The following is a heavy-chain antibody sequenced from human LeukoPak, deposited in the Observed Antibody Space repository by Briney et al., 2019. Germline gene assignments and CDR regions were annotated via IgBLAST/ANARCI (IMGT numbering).Heavy chain of an antibody. CDR1: GFTFSSYA. Sequence: GSLRLSCAASGFTFSSYAMHWVRQAPGKGLEYVSAISSNGDNTYYADSVKGRFTISRDNSKKTLYLQMGSLRAEDMAVCYCARDDGTTVTTSPPFDYWGQGIRVTVSS. CDR3: ARDDGTTVTTSPPFDY. CDR2: ISSNGDNT. V-gene: IGHV3-64*02. J-gene: IGHJ4*02. D-gene: IGHD4-17*01.